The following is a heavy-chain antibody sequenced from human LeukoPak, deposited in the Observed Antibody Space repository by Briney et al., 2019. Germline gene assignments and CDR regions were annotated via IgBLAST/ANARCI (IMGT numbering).Heavy chain of an antibody. CDR3: AREGWFGELLSHPFDS. D-gene: IGHD3-10*01. CDR1: GFTFSSYA. J-gene: IGHJ4*02. Sequence: GGSLRLSCAASGFTFSSYAMSWVRQAPGKGLEWVSAISGSGGSTYYADSVKGRFTISRDSAKNSLYLQMNSLRAEDTAVYYCAREGWFGELLSHPFDSWGQGTLVTVSS. CDR2: ISGSGGST. V-gene: IGHV3-23*01.